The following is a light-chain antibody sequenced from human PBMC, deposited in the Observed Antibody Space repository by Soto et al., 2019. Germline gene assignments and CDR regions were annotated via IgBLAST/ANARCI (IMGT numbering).Light chain of an antibody. J-gene: IGKJ2*01. CDR1: QRVNSSY. V-gene: IGKV3-20*01. CDR3: QQYVNSPVT. CDR2: GAS. Sequence: EIVLTQSPDTLYLSPGEGATLSWRASQRVNSSYLAWYQQKPGQAPRLLISGASDRATGVPARVSGSGYGTDFTHTISSLEPEEIAVYYCQQYVNSPVTFGQGTKLQIK.